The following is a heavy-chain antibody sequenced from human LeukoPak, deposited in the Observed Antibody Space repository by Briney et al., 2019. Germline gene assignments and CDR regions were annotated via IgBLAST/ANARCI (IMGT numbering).Heavy chain of an antibody. D-gene: IGHD5-12*01. V-gene: IGHV4-59*08. CDR1: GGSMSTYY. CDR3: ATRHSGYDGAFDY. J-gene: IGHJ4*02. CDR2: IHYSGSI. Sequence: SETLSLTCTVSGGSMSTYYWSWIRQPPGKGLEWIGYIHYSGSISYNPSLKSRVTISVDTSKNQFSLKLSSVTAADTAVYYCATRHSGYDGAFDYWGQGTLVTVSS.